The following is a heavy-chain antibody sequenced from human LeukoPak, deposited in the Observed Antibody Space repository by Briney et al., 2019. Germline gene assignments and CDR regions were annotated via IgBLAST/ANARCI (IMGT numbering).Heavy chain of an antibody. CDR1: GFTFSSYC. Sequence: GRSLRLSCAASGFTFSSYCMHWVRQAPGKGLEWVAVIWYDGSNKYYADSVKGRFTISRDNSKNTLYLQMNSLRAEDTAVCYCARDSLGTVFDYWGQGTLVTVSS. CDR2: IWYDGSNK. D-gene: IGHD6-13*01. J-gene: IGHJ4*02. V-gene: IGHV3-33*08. CDR3: ARDSLGTVFDY.